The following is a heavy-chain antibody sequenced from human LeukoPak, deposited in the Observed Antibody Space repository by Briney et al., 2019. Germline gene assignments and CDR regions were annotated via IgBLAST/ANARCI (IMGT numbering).Heavy chain of an antibody. CDR2: IRSRANNYAT. CDR3: AKDPDYGGNSHWYFDL. Sequence: GGSLKLSCAASGFIFSDSAIHWVRQASGKGLEWVGRIRSRANNYATVYTASVRNRFIISRDDSKNTAYLQMNSLRAEDTAVYYCAKDPDYGGNSHWYFDLWGRGTLVTVSS. D-gene: IGHD4-23*01. V-gene: IGHV3-73*01. CDR1: GFIFSDSA. J-gene: IGHJ2*01.